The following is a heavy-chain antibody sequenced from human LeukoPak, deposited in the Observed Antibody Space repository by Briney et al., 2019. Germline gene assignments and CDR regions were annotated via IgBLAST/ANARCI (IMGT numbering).Heavy chain of an antibody. Sequence: GGSLRLSCAASGFTFSSYGMHWVRQAPGKGLEWVAVIWYDGSNKYYADSVKGRFTVSRDNSKNTLYLRMNSLRAEDTAVYYCAKARGATYGTYYFDYWGQGTLVTVSS. CDR3: AKARGATYGTYYFDY. J-gene: IGHJ4*02. CDR2: IWYDGSNK. CDR1: GFTFSSYG. D-gene: IGHD4/OR15-4a*01. V-gene: IGHV3-33*06.